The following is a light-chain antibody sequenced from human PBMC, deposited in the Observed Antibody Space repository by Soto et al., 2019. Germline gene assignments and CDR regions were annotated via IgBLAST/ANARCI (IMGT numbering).Light chain of an antibody. CDR3: SSFTTSSTFV. CDR2: DVS. Sequence: QSVLAQPASVSGSPGQSITISCTGTSSDVGCYNYVSWFQQHPGKAPKLLIYDVSNWPSGVSDRFSGSKSGNTASLTISGLQAEDEADYYCSSFTTSSTFVFGTGTKVPVL. CDR1: SSDVGCYNY. V-gene: IGLV2-14*01. J-gene: IGLJ1*01.